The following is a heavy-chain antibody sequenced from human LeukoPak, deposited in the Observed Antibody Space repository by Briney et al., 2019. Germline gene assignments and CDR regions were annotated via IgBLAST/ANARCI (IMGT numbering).Heavy chain of an antibody. CDR2: IYSGDST. Sequence: PGGSLRLSCAASGFTVSSNYMSWVRQAPGKGLEWVSVIYSGDSTYYADSVKGRFTISRDNSKNTLYLQMNSLRAEDTAVYYCAREYYDSSGYYYGNFDYWGQGTLVTVSS. V-gene: IGHV3-66*01. J-gene: IGHJ4*02. CDR1: GFTVSSNY. D-gene: IGHD3-22*01. CDR3: AREYYDSSGYYYGNFDY.